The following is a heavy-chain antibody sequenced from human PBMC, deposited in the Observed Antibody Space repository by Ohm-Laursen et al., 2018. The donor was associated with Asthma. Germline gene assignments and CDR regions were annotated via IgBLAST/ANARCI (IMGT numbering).Heavy chain of an antibody. V-gene: IGHV3-30-3*01. CDR1: EFTFSSYA. CDR2: LSEDGSKK. J-gene: IGHJ4*02. Sequence: SLRLSCTASEFTFSSYAMHWVRQAPGGGLEWVALLSEDGSKKYYADSVKGRFTISRDSSKNTLYLQVNSLRVEDTAVYYCARDVMEWYLPAFDFWGQGTLVTVSS. CDR3: ARDVMEWYLPAFDF. D-gene: IGHD3-3*01.